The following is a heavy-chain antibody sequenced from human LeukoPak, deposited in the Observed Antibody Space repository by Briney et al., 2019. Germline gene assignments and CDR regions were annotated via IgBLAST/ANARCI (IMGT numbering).Heavy chain of an antibody. D-gene: IGHD1-26*01. CDR3: VRDLGGPDY. Sequence: PGGSLRLSCAASGFTFSNYAMSWVRQAPGKGLEWVAVIRYDGSNKYYVDSVKGRFTISRDNSKNTLYLQMNSLRVEDTAVYYCVRDLGGPDYWGQGTLVTVSS. V-gene: IGHV3-33*08. CDR2: IRYDGSNK. J-gene: IGHJ4*02. CDR1: GFTFSNYA.